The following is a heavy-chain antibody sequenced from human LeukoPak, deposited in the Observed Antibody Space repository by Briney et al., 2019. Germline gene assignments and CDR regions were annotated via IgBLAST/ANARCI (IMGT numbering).Heavy chain of an antibody. J-gene: IGHJ4*02. Sequence: QPGRSLRLSCAASGFTFSSYAMHWVRQAPGKGLEWVAVISYDGSNKYYAESVQGRFTISRDSSKNTLYLQMNSLRAEDTGVYYCARDQEILATILENSLDYWGQGTLVTVSS. CDR1: GFTFSSYA. CDR2: ISYDGSNK. V-gene: IGHV3-30-3*01. CDR3: ARDQEILATILENSLDY. D-gene: IGHD5-12*01.